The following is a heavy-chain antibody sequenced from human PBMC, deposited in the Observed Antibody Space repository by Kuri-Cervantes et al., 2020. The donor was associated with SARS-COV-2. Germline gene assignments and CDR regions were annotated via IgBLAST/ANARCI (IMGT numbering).Heavy chain of an antibody. CDR1: GGSFSGYY. D-gene: IGHD6-6*01. CDR3: ANVFDIAARPMDY. Sequence: SQTLSLTCAVYGGSFSGYYWSWIRQPPGKGLEWIGEINHSGSTNYNPSLESRVTISVDTSKNQFSLKLSSVTAADTAVYYCANVFDIAARPMDYWGQGTLVTVSS. CDR2: INHSGST. V-gene: IGHV4-34*01. J-gene: IGHJ4*02.